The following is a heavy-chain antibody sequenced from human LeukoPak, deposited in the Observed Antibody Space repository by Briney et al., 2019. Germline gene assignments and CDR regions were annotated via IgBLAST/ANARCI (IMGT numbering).Heavy chain of an antibody. J-gene: IGHJ5*02. CDR1: GGSVSSGSYY. CDR2: IYYSGST. Sequence: PSETLSLTCTVSGGSVSSGSYYWSWIRQHPGKGLEWIGYIYYSGSTNYNPSLKSRVTISVDTSKNQFSLKLSSVTAADTAVYYCATYGYSSSWYWFDPWGQGTLVTVSS. D-gene: IGHD6-13*01. V-gene: IGHV4-61*01. CDR3: ATYGYSSSWYWFDP.